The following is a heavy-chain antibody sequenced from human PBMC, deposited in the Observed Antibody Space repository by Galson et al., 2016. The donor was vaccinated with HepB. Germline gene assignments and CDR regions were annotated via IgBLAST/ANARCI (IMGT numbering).Heavy chain of an antibody. D-gene: IGHD4-23*01. Sequence: SLRLSCAASGFTFSTYWMIWVRQAPGKGLEWLANIKPDGSEKYYVDSVKGRLTISRDNAENSLKLQMNSLRAEYTTVYYCARKGFSGGYFDYWDQGTLVTVSS. CDR2: IKPDGSEK. CDR3: ARKGFSGGYFDY. J-gene: IGHJ4*02. CDR1: GFTFSTYW. V-gene: IGHV3-7*01.